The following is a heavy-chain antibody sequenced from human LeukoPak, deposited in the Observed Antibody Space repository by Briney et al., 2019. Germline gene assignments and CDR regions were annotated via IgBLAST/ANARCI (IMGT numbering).Heavy chain of an antibody. J-gene: IGHJ4*02. CDR1: GGSFSGYY. Sequence: SETLSPTCAVYGGSFSGYYWSWIRQPPGKGLEWIGEINHSGSTNYNPSLKSRVTISVDTSKNQFSLKLSSVTAADTAVYYCARARYFGNYFDYWGQGTLVTVSS. D-gene: IGHD1-14*01. CDR3: ARARYFGNYFDY. CDR2: INHSGST. V-gene: IGHV4-34*01.